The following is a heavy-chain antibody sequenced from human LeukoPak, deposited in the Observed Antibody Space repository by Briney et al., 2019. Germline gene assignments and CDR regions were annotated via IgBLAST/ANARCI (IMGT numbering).Heavy chain of an antibody. J-gene: IGHJ4*02. CDR2: ISGSGGST. V-gene: IGHV3-23*01. Sequence: GGSLRLSCAASGFTFSNHGMNWVRQAPGKGLEWVSAISGSGGSTYYADSVKGRFTISRDNSKNTLYLQMNSLRAEDTAVYYCAKAANHYYDSSGYRRPPGYWGQGTLVTVSS. D-gene: IGHD3-22*01. CDR1: GFTFSNHG. CDR3: AKAANHYYDSSGYRRPPGY.